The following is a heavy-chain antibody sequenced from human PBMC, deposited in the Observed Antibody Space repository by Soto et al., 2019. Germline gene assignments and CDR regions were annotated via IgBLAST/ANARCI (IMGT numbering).Heavy chain of an antibody. D-gene: IGHD2-15*01. V-gene: IGHV3-23*01. CDR1: GFTFSSCA. Sequence: PGGSLRLSCSASGFTFSSCAMSWVRQAPGKGLEWVSIISNSGSSTYYADSLKGRFTISRDNSKNTLYLQVNSLRAEDTAVYYCASRNCSGGSCYHKYWGQGTLVTVSS. CDR3: ASRNCSGGSCYHKY. J-gene: IGHJ4*02. CDR2: ISNSGSST.